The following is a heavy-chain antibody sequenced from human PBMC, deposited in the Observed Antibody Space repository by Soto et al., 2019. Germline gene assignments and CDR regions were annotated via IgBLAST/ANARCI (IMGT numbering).Heavy chain of an antibody. CDR1: GFTFSSFA. V-gene: IGHV3-23*01. J-gene: IGHJ4*02. D-gene: IGHD4-4*01. CDR2: ISVSGDTT. CDR3: AKDGVGWVTTVSYFDS. Sequence: EVQLLESGGGLVQSGGSLRLSCAASGFTFSSFAMNWVRQAPGKGLEWVSTISVSGDTTTYADSVKGRCTISRDNSMDTLYLQMNSLRAEDTALYFCAKDGVGWVTTVSYFDSWGQGTRVTVSS.